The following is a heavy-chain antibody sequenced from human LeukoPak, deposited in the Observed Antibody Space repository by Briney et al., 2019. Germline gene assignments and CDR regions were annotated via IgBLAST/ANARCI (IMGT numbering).Heavy chain of an antibody. J-gene: IGHJ3*02. CDR1: GFTFSGYY. CDR2: ISSSSSYI. V-gene: IGHV3-21*01. Sequence: GGTLRLSCAASGFTFSGYYMSWVRQAPGKGLEWVSSISSSSSYIYYADSVKGRFTISRDNAKNSLYLQMNSLRAEDTAVYYCARSPSVGYSKNAFDIWGQGTMVTVSS. CDR3: ARSPSVGYSKNAFDI. D-gene: IGHD4-11*01.